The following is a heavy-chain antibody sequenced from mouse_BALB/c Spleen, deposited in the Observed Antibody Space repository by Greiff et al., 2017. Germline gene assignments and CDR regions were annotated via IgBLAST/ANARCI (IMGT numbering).Heavy chain of an antibody. J-gene: IGHJ3*01. Sequence: LQRVESGGGLVQPGGSLRLSCATSGFTFTDYYMSWVRQPPGKALEWLGFIRNKANGYTTEYSASVKGRFTISRDNSQSILYLQMNTLRAEDSATYYCARDREGYPFAYWGQGTLVTVSA. CDR1: GFTFTDYY. CDR2: IRNKANGYTT. V-gene: IGHV7-3*02. CDR3: ARDREGYPFAY. D-gene: IGHD2-2*01.